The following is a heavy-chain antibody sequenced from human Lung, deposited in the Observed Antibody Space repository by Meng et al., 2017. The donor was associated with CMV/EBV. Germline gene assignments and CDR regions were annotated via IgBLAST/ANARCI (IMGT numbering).Heavy chain of an antibody. J-gene: IGHJ6*02. Sequence: SGPXLVKPTETLTLTCTVSGFSLSNARMGVSWIRQPPGKALEWLAHIFSNDEKSYSTSLKSRLTISKDTSKSQVVLTMTNMDPVDTATYYCARIPAAIGGYYYYGMDVWGQGTTVTVSS. CDR3: ARIPAAIGGYYYYGMDV. CDR1: GFSLSNARMG. D-gene: IGHD2-2*01. V-gene: IGHV2-26*01. CDR2: IFSNDEK.